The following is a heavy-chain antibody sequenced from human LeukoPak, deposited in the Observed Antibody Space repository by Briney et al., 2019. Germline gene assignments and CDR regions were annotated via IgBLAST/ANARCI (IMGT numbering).Heavy chain of an antibody. V-gene: IGHV4-30-4*01. Sequence: SETMSLTSTVYARSISSGDYYWSRIRQPPGKGLEWIGYIYYSRTTYYNPSLKSRVTISVDTSKNQFSLKLSSVTAADTAVYYCASPDILTGRDAFDIWGQGTMVTVSS. CDR1: ARSISSGDYY. J-gene: IGHJ3*02. CDR2: IYYSRTT. CDR3: ASPDILTGRDAFDI. D-gene: IGHD3-9*01.